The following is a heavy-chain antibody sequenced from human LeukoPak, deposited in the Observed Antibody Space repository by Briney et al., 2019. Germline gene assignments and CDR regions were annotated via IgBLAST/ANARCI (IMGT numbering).Heavy chain of an antibody. CDR1: GFTFSSYA. D-gene: IGHD3-10*01. V-gene: IGHV3-23*01. J-gene: IGHJ4*02. CDR2: ISGSGGST. CDR3: AKDRWYYGSGSYFRY. Sequence: GGSLRLSCAASGFTFSSYAMSWVRQAPGKGLEWVSAISGSGGSTYYADSVKGRFTISRDNSKNTLYLQMNSLRAEDTAVYYCAKDRWYYGSGSYFRYWGQGTLVTVSS.